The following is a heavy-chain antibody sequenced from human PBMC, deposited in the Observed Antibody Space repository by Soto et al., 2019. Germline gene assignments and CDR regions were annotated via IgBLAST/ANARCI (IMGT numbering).Heavy chain of an antibody. J-gene: IGHJ3*02. CDR3: ARVWGGAFDI. CDR2: IYYSGST. CDR1: VGSISSYY. V-gene: IGHV4-59*01. D-gene: IGHD3-10*01. Sequence: SETLSLTCTVYVGSISSYYWSWIRQPPGKGLEWIGYIYYSGSTNYNPSLKSRVTISVDTSKNQFSLKLSSVTAADTAVYYCARVWGGAFDIWGQGTMVT.